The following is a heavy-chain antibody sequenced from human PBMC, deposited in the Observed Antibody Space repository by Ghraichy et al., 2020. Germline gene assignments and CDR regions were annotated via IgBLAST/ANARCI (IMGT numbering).Heavy chain of an antibody. D-gene: IGHD2-21*01. Sequence: GGSLRLSCGASGFTFSSYSVNWVRQAPGKGLEWLSSISSSSGYIYYADSVKGRFTISRDNAKNSLFLQMNSLRAEDTAVYYCARHSHTDYYGMDVWGQGTTVSVSS. CDR1: GFTFSSYS. V-gene: IGHV3-21*01. CDR2: ISSSSGYI. CDR3: ARHSHTDYYGMDV. J-gene: IGHJ6*02.